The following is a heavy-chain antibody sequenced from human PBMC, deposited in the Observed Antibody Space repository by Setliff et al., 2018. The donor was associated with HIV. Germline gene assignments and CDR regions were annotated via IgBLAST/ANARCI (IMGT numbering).Heavy chain of an antibody. CDR3: ARAPSCADSWCYMYYYYYYGMDV. V-gene: IGHV4-38-2*01. J-gene: IGHJ6*02. CDR1: SYSISSGYY. CDR2: IVDSGST. Sequence: SETLSLTCAVSSYSISSGYYWGWIRQPPGKGLEWIGEIVDSGSTNYSPSLKSRVTISLDTSKKQFSLRLNSVTAADTGVYYCARAPSCADSWCYMYYYYYYGMDVWGLGTTVTVSS. D-gene: IGHD2-8*01.